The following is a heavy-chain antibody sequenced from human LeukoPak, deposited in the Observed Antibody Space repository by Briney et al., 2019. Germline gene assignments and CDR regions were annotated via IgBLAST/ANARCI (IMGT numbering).Heavy chain of an antibody. J-gene: IGHJ5*02. D-gene: IGHD2-15*01. V-gene: IGHV3-7*01. CDR1: GFTFSAYW. CDR3: ARSCSGGTCNFPKFEP. CDR2: IKQDGSDK. Sequence: GGSLRLSCAASGFTFSAYWMSWVRQAPGKGLEWVAHIKQDGSDKYYADSVRGRFTVSRDNAKNSLYLQMNSPRAEDTAVYYCARSCSGGTCNFPKFEPWGQGTLVTVSS.